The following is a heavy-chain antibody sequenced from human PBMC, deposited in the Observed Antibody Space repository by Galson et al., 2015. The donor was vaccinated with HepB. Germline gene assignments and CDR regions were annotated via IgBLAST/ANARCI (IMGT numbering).Heavy chain of an antibody. J-gene: IGHJ3*02. CDR1: GYSFTSYW. CDR2: IDPSDSYT. D-gene: IGHD7-27*01. CDR3: AKQSHPGDAPFDI. Sequence: QSGAEVKKPGESLRISCKGSGYSFTSYWINWVRQMPGKGLEWMGRIDPSDSYTNYSPSFQGHVTFSIDKSFSTAYPQWGGLKASDTAIYYCAKQSHPGDAPFDIWGQGTMVTVSS. V-gene: IGHV5-10-1*01.